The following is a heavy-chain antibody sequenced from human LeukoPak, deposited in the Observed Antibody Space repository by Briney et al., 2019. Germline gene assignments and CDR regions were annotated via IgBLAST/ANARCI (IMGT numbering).Heavy chain of an antibody. J-gene: IGHJ6*03. Sequence: SVKVSCKASGGTFSSCTISWVRQAPGQGLEWMGRIIPILGIANYAQKFQGRVTITADKSTSTAYMELSSLRSEDTAVHYCARAGIAVAHGVFDYYYYMDVWGKGTTVTVSS. V-gene: IGHV1-69*02. CDR1: GGTFSSCT. CDR2: IIPILGIA. D-gene: IGHD6-19*01. CDR3: ARAGIAVAHGVFDYYYYMDV.